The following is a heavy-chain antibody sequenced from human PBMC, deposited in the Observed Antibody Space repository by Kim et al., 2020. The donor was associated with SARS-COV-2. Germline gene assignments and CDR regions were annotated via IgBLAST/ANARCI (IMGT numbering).Heavy chain of an antibody. Sequence: GGSLRLSCAASGFTFSSYGMHWVRQAPGKGLEWVAVMWYDGSHTYYADSVKGRFTISRDNSKNTLYLQMNSLRAEDTAIYYCARDSDYYGHLVVEYYFDYWGQGTLVTVSS. J-gene: IGHJ4*02. CDR2: MWYDGSHT. D-gene: IGHD3-10*01. CDR1: GFTFSSYG. CDR3: ARDSDYYGHLVVEYYFDY. V-gene: IGHV3-33*01.